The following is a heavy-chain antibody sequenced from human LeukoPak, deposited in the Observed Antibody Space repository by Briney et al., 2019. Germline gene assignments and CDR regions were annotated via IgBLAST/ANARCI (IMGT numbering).Heavy chain of an antibody. CDR3: AKDGGSSGSYSDY. J-gene: IGHJ4*02. CDR2: ITFSGDTA. V-gene: IGHV3-23*01. D-gene: IGHD1-26*01. Sequence: GGSLRLSCAASGFNFNNYHMTWVRQAPGEGLEWVSIITFSGDTAYYADSVKGRFTISRDNSKNTLYLQMNSLRAEDTAVYYCAKDGGSSGSYSDYWGQGTLVTVSS. CDR1: GFNFNNYH.